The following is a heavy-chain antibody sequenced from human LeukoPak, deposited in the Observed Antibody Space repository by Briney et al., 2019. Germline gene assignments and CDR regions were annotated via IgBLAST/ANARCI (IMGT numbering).Heavy chain of an antibody. D-gene: IGHD1-7*01. CDR3: ARAHNWKYGTFDY. CDR2: IKQDGSEK. Sequence: PSETLSLTCTVSGGSISSSSYYWGWIRQPPGKGLEWVANIKQDGSEKHYVDSVKGRFTISRDNAKNSLYLQMNSLRVEDTAVYYCARAHNWKYGTFDYWGQGILVTVSS. V-gene: IGHV3-7*01. CDR1: GGSISSSSYY. J-gene: IGHJ4*02.